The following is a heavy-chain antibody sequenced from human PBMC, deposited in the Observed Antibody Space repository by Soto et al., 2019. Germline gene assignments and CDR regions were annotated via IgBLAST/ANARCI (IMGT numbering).Heavy chain of an antibody. J-gene: IGHJ4*02. CDR1: GYSFTDYK. D-gene: IGHD4-17*01. CDR3: ATWVDYGDFEGFDF. Sequence: QGQLLQSGAEVKKPGASVKVSCKTSGYSFTDYKLHWVRQAPGQGLEWMGWVDPNGGGSNSAEKFQGSVTMTWDTSITTPYLDLTRLTTNDTATYFCATWVDYGDFEGFDFWGQGTLVTVSS. CDR2: VDPNGGGS. V-gene: IGHV1-2*04.